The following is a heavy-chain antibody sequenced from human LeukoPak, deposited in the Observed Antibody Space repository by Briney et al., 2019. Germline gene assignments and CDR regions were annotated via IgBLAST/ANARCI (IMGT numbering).Heavy chain of an antibody. D-gene: IGHD1-26*01. V-gene: IGHV3-30-3*01. CDR2: ISYDGSNK. Sequence: GGSLRLSCAASGFTFSSYAMHWVRQAPGKGLEWVAVISYDGSNKYYADSVKGRFTISRDNSKNTLYLQMNSLRAEDTAVYYCARDLNSGSYQDASAFDIWGRGTMVTVSS. CDR1: GFTFSSYA. CDR3: ARDLNSGSYQDASAFDI. J-gene: IGHJ3*02.